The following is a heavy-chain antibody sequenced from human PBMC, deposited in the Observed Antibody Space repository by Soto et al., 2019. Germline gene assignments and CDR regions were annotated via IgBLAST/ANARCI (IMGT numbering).Heavy chain of an antibody. V-gene: IGHV3-23*01. D-gene: IGHD1-26*01. J-gene: IGHJ4*02. CDR2: ISGIGGNT. CDR1: GFTFSNYA. Sequence: PGGSLRLSCAASGFTFSNYAMSWVRQAPGKGLEWVSTISGIGGNTYYADSVKGWFTISRDNSKNTLFLQMNSLVAEDTAVYYCAKDRGGASSFDYWGQGTLVTVSS. CDR3: AKDRGGASSFDY.